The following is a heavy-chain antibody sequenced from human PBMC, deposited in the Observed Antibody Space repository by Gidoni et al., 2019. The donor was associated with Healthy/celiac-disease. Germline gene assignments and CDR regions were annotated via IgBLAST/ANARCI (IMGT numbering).Heavy chain of an antibody. CDR1: GGPISSSSYY. CDR2: IYYSGST. CDR3: ARHSDWNYDSGLDY. Sequence: QLQLQESGPGLVKPSETLSPTCTVSGGPISSSSYYWGWIRQPPGKGLEWIGRIYYSGSTYYTPSLKSRVTISVDTSKNQFSLKLSSVTAADTAVYYCARHSDWNYDSGLDYWGQGTLVTVSS. D-gene: IGHD1-7*01. J-gene: IGHJ4*02. V-gene: IGHV4-39*01.